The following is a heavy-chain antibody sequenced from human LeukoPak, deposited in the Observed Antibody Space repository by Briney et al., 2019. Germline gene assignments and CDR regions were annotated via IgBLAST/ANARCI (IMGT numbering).Heavy chain of an antibody. Sequence: NTSETLSLTCSVSGGSISSDYWNWIRQSPGKGLEWIGYIHYSGSTSYNPSLKSRITMSIDTSKNQFSLKLSSVTAADTAVYYCARADTYYYDSSGYFHFDYWGQGTLVTVSS. CDR3: ARADTYYYDSSGYFHFDY. J-gene: IGHJ4*02. CDR2: IHYSGST. V-gene: IGHV4-59*01. D-gene: IGHD3-22*01. CDR1: GGSISSDY.